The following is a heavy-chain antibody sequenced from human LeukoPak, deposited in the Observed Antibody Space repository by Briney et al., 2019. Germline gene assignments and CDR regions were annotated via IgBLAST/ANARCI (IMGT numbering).Heavy chain of an antibody. CDR1: GYTFTGYY. V-gene: IGHV1-2*02. D-gene: IGHD4-23*01. CDR3: GRRDGPPPPITTVVTRYYYMDV. J-gene: IGHJ6*03. Sequence: ASVKVSCKASGYTFTGYYMHWVRQAPGQGLEWMGWINPNSGGTNYEQKFQGRVPMTRDTSISTAYMELSRLRSDDPAVYYCGRRDGPPPPITTVVTRYYYMDVWGKGTTVTVSS. CDR2: INPNSGGT.